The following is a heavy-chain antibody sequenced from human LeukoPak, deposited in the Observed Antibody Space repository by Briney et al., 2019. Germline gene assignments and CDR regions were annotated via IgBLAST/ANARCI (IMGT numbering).Heavy chain of an antibody. CDR3: AELGITLIGGV. Sequence: GGTLRLSCAASGFTFSGFAMSWIRQAPGKGLEWVSYISSSGSTIYYADSVKGRFTISRDNAKNSLYLQMNSLRAEDTAVYYCAELGITLIGGVWGKGTTVTISS. CDR2: ISSSGSTI. CDR1: GFTFSGFA. J-gene: IGHJ6*04. D-gene: IGHD3-10*02. V-gene: IGHV3-11*04.